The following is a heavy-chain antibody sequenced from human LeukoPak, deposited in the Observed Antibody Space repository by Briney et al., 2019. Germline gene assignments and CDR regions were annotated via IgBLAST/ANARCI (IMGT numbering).Heavy chain of an antibody. V-gene: IGHV4-61*01. Sequence: SEALSLTCTVSGGSISSSSYYWSWIRQPPGKGLEWIGYIYYSGSTNYNPSLKSRVTISVDTSKNQFSLKLSSVTAADTAVYYCARSNDYGDYPFDYWGQGTLVTVSS. D-gene: IGHD4-17*01. CDR3: ARSNDYGDYPFDY. J-gene: IGHJ4*02. CDR1: GGSISSSSYY. CDR2: IYYSGST.